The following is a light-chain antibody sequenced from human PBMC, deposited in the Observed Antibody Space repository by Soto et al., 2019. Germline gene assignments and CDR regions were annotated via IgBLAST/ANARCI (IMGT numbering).Light chain of an antibody. J-gene: IGKJ2*01. CDR3: QQYYSYPPRYT. V-gene: IGKV1-8*01. CDR1: QGISSY. CDR2: AAS. Sequence: AIRMTQSPSSFSASTGDRVTITCRASQGISSYLAWYQQKPGKAPKLLIYAASTLQSGVPSRFSGSGSGTDFTLTISSLQSEDFATYYCQQYYSYPPRYTFGQGTKLEIK.